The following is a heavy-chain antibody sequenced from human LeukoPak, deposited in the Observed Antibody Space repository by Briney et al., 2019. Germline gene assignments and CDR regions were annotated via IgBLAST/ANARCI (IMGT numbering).Heavy chain of an antibody. Sequence: SVKVSFKSSGGTFSSYAISWVRQAPGQGLEWMGVIIPIFGTANYAQKFQGRVTITADESTNTAYMEVSSMRSEDTAVYYCARDGSSGYPTLNWFDPWGQGTLVTVSS. D-gene: IGHD3-22*01. V-gene: IGHV1-69*13. CDR2: IIPIFGTA. CDR1: GGTFSSYA. J-gene: IGHJ5*02. CDR3: ARDGSSGYPTLNWFDP.